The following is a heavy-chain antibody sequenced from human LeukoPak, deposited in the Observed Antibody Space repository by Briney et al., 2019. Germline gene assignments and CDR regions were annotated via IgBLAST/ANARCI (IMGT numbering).Heavy chain of an antibody. J-gene: IGHJ6*02. CDR3: ARDHSGLNSDYYGMDV. CDR1: GFTFSSYS. Sequence: GGSLRLSCAASGFTFSSYSMNWVRQAPGKGLEWVSSISSSSSYICYADSVKGRFTISRDNAKNSLYLQMNSLRAEDTAVYYCARDHSGLNSDYYGMDVWGQGTTVTVSS. CDR2: ISSSSSYI. V-gene: IGHV3-21*01. D-gene: IGHD1-20*01.